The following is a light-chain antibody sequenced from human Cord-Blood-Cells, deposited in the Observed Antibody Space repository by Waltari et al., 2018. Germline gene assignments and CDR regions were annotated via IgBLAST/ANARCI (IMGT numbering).Light chain of an antibody. CDR1: QSISSW. CDR3: QQYNSYYT. CDR2: NAS. Sequence: DVQMTQSPSTLSASVRDRVTITCRARQSISSWLAWYQQKPGKAPKLLIYNASSLESGVPSRFSGSGAGTESTLTISRLQPDDFATYYSQQYNSYYTFGQGTKLEIK. V-gene: IGKV1-5*01. J-gene: IGKJ2*01.